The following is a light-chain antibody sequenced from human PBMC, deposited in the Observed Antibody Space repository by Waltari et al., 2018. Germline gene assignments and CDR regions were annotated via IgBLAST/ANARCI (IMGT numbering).Light chain of an antibody. CDR3: SSYVGADTAV. V-gene: IGLV2-8*01. CDR1: ARDIGAHDS. J-gene: IGLJ1*01. Sequence: QSALTQPPSASGSPGQSITISCTGIARDIGAHDSAPWYQQHPGKAPKLLLYDVNRRPSGVPFRFSGSKSGNTASLTVSGLQTEDEADYYCSSYVGADTAVFGPGTKVTVL. CDR2: DVN.